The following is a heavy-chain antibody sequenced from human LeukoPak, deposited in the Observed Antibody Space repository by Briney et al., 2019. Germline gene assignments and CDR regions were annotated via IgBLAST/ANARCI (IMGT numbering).Heavy chain of an antibody. D-gene: IGHD6-19*01. Sequence: GGSLRLSCAASGFTFSDYWMSWVRQAPGKGLEWVANINQGGSEKHYLDSVRGRFTISRDNAKNPLYLQMNSPRAEDTAVYYCARADGVGVATPYFQHWGQGTLVTVSS. J-gene: IGHJ1*01. CDR1: GFTFSDYW. CDR2: INQGGSEK. CDR3: ARADGVGVATPYFQH. V-gene: IGHV3-7*01.